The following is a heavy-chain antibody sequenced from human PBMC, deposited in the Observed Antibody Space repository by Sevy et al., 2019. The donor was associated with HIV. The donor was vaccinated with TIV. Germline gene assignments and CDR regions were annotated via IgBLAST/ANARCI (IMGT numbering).Heavy chain of an antibody. D-gene: IGHD5-12*01. V-gene: IGHV4-61*01. Sequence: SETLSLTCTVSGGSVGSGIYYWSWIRQPPGRELEFIGYIFRSGILNYNPSLRSRVTMSVDTSKNQFSLRLTSVTAADTAVYYCARGYSRTYISPFGFWGQGTLFTVSS. CDR2: IFRSGIL. CDR3: ARGYSRTYISPFGF. CDR1: GGSVGSGIYY. J-gene: IGHJ4*02.